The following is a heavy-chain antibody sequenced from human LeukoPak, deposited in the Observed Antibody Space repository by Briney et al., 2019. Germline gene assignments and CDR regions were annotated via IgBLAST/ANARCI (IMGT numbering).Heavy chain of an antibody. CDR1: GYTFTSYD. J-gene: IGHJ4*02. CDR2: MNPNSYNT. CDR3: ASSRSWYAQYYFDY. Sequence: EASVKVSCKASGYTFTSYDINWVRQATGQGLEWMGWMNPNSYNTGYAQKFQGRLTITRNTSISTAYMELSSLRSEDTAVYYCASSRSWYAQYYFDYWGQGTLVTVSS. V-gene: IGHV1-8*01. D-gene: IGHD6-13*01.